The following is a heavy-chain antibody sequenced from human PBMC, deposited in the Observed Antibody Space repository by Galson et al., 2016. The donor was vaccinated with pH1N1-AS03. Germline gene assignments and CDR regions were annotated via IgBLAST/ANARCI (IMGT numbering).Heavy chain of an antibody. V-gene: IGHV3-23*01. CDR3: ARGSGSPHWFDP. J-gene: IGHJ5*02. D-gene: IGHD3-3*01. CDR1: GFTFNIYA. Sequence: SLRLSCAASGFTFNIYAMHWVRRTPGKGLEWVSGVGGIDASLYYAESVKGRFTVSRDNSKNTLYLQMNSLRAEDTAVYYCARGSGSPHWFDPWGQGTLVTVSS. CDR2: VGGIDASL.